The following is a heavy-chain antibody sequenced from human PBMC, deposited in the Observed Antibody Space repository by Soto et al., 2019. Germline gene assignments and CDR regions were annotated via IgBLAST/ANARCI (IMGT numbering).Heavy chain of an antibody. Sequence: QVQLVESGGGVVQPGRSLRLSCAASGFTFSSYAMHWVRQAPGKGLEWVAVISYDGSNKYYAESVKGRFTISRDNSKNTLYLQMNSLRAEDTAVYYCARAGATLYYDLLTGSRIDYWGQGTLVTVSS. CDR3: ARAGATLYYDLLTGSRIDY. D-gene: IGHD3-9*01. CDR2: ISYDGSNK. CDR1: GFTFSSYA. J-gene: IGHJ4*02. V-gene: IGHV3-30-3*01.